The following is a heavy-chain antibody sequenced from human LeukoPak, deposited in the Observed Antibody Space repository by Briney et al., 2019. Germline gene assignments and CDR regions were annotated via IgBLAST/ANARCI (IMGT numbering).Heavy chain of an antibody. Sequence: SETLSLTCTVSGGFISSYYWSWIRQPAGKGLEWIGRIYTSGSTNYNSSLKSRVTISLDTSRNQFSLKLTSVTAADTAVYYCAKSNGYGLVDIWGQGTMVTVSS. CDR3: AKSNGYGLVDI. CDR1: GGFISSYY. J-gene: IGHJ3*02. D-gene: IGHD3-10*01. V-gene: IGHV4-4*07. CDR2: IYTSGST.